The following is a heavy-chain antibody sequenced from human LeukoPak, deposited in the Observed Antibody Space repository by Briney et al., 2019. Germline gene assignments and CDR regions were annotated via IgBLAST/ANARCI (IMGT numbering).Heavy chain of an antibody. D-gene: IGHD3-9*01. J-gene: IGHJ4*02. V-gene: IGHV4-34*01. Sequence: SETLSLTCAVYGGLFSGYFWSWIRQPPGKGLEWIGEINHSGSTNYNPSLKSRVTISVDTSKNQFSLKLTSVTAADTAVYYCASHLYYFGSPFDYWGQGTLVAVSS. CDR1: GGLFSGYF. CDR3: ASHLYYFGSPFDY. CDR2: INHSGST.